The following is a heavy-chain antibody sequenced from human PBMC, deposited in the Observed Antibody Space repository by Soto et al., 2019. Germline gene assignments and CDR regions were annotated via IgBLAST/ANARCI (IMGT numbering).Heavy chain of an antibody. Sequence: QVQLVQSGAEVKKPGSSVKVSCKASGGTFSSYAISWVRQAPGQGLEWMGGIIPIFGTANYAQKFQGRVTITADESTSTAYMELSSLRSEATAVYYCARDLGRIGPYSGSFPDDPEVNWFDPWGQGTLVTVSS. J-gene: IGHJ5*02. D-gene: IGHD1-26*01. V-gene: IGHV1-69*01. CDR3: ARDLGRIGPYSGSFPDDPEVNWFDP. CDR1: GGTFSSYA. CDR2: IIPIFGTA.